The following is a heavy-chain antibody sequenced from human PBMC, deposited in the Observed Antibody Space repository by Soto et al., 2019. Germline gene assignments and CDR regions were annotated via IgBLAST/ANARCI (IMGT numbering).Heavy chain of an antibody. D-gene: IGHD1-26*01. J-gene: IGHJ6*02. CDR3: ARVKTEPSPFYHYYAMDV. CDR1: GGSFSGYY. Sequence: SETLSLTCAVYGGSFSGYYWSWIRQPPGKGLEWIGEIRHTGSTNYNPSLKSRATISVDTSKNQFSLKLSSVTAADTALYYCARVKTEPSPFYHYYAMDVWGQGTTVTVSS. CDR2: IRHTGST. V-gene: IGHV4-34*01.